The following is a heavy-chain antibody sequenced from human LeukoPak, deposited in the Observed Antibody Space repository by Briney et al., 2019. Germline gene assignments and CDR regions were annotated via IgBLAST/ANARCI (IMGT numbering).Heavy chain of an antibody. D-gene: IGHD3-16*01. V-gene: IGHV1-69*13. CDR1: GGTFSSYA. Sequence: ASVXXXXXASGGTFSSYAISXXRQAPGQGLEXXGGIIPIFGTANYAQKFQGRVTITADESTSTPYMELSSLRSEDTAVYYCARGLRTRYYYMDVWGKGTTVTVSS. J-gene: IGHJ6*03. CDR2: IIPIFGTA. CDR3: ARGLRTRYYYMDV.